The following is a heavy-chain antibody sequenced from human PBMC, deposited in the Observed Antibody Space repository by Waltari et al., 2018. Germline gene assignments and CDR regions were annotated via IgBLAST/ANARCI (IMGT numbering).Heavy chain of an antibody. J-gene: IGHJ5*02. Sequence: QLQLQESGPGLVKPSETLSLTCTVSGGSISSSSYYWGWIRQPPGKGLEWIGEINHSGSTNYNPSLKSRVTISVDTSKNQFSLKLSSVTAADTAVYYCARGDYDFWSHWFDPWGQGTLVTVSS. CDR2: INHSGST. CDR3: ARGDYDFWSHWFDP. CDR1: GGSISSSSYY. V-gene: IGHV4-39*07. D-gene: IGHD3-3*01.